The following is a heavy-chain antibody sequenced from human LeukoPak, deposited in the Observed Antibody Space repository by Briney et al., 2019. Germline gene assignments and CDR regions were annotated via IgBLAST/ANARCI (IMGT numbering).Heavy chain of an antibody. Sequence: GGSLRLSCAASGFTFSSYAMSWVRQAPGKGLEWVSAISGSGGSTYYADSVKGRFTISRDNSKNTLYVQMNSLRDEDTAVYYCATFPTTVVTPDYFDYWGQGTLVTVSS. CDR3: ATFPTTVVTPDYFDY. D-gene: IGHD4-23*01. CDR1: GFTFSSYA. CDR2: ISGSGGST. V-gene: IGHV3-23*01. J-gene: IGHJ4*02.